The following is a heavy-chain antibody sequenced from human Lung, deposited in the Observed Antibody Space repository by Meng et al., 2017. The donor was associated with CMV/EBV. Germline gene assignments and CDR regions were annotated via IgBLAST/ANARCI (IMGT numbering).Heavy chain of an antibody. V-gene: IGHV4-59*11. CDR1: GASISNQY. CDR3: ARTDLKELGRRSGWFPDYYYHGMDV. CDR2: IYYTGDT. J-gene: IGHJ6*01. Sequence: GSLRLSCSVSGASISNQYWSWIRQPPGKGLEWIGIIYYTGDTNYSPSLKSRVTMSVDTSRNQFSLSLRSVTPADTAVYYCARTDLKELGRRSGWFPDYYYHGMDVWGQGTTVTVSS. D-gene: IGHD6-19*01.